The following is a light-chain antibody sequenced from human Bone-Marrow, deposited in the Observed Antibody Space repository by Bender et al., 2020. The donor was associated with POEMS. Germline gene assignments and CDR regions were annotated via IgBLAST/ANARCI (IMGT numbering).Light chain of an antibody. CDR2: DVS. J-gene: IGLJ3*02. V-gene: IGLV2-11*01. CDR3: SSFTTSTTWV. Sequence: QSALTQPRSVSGSPGQSVTISCTGTSSDVGGYNYVSWYQQHPGKAPKLMIYDVSKRPSGVPDRFSGSKSGNTASLTISGLQTEDEAIYYCSSFTTSTTWVFGGGTKLTVL. CDR1: SSDVGGYNY.